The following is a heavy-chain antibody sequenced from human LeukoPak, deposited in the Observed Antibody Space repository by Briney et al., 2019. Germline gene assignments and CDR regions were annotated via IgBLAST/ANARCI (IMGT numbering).Heavy chain of an antibody. J-gene: IGHJ4*02. CDR2: IIPIFGTA. CDR3: ARARRFSSLHFDY. D-gene: IGHD6-13*01. V-gene: IGHV1-69*01. CDR1: GGTFSSYA. Sequence: GASVTVSCTASGGTFSSYAISWVRQAPGQGLEWMGGIIPIFGTANYAQKFQGRVTITADESTSTAYMELSSLRSEDTAVYYCARARRFSSLHFDYWGQGTLVTVSS.